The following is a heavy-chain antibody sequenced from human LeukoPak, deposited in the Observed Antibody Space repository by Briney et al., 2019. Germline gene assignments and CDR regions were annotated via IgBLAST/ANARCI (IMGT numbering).Heavy chain of an antibody. J-gene: IGHJ4*02. CDR1: GGSISSYY. D-gene: IGHD1-1*01. V-gene: IGHV4-59*01. CDR2: IYYSGST. CDR3: ARVKNDAFDY. Sequence: SETLSLTCTVSGGSISSYYWSWIRQPPGKGLEWIGYIYYSGSTNYNPSLKSRVTISVDTSKNQFSLKLSSVTAADTAVYYCARVKNDAFDYWGQGTLVTVSS.